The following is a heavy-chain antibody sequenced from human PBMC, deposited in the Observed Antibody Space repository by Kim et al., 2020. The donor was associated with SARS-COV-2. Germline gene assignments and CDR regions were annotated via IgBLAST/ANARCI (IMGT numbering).Heavy chain of an antibody. CDR2: K. CDR3: AKDYGGGSFDY. Sequence: KYYATSVKGRFTISRDNSKNTLYLQMNSLRAEDTAVYYCAKDYGGGSFDYWGQGTLVTVSS. D-gene: IGHD2-15*01. J-gene: IGHJ4*02. V-gene: IGHV3-30*02.